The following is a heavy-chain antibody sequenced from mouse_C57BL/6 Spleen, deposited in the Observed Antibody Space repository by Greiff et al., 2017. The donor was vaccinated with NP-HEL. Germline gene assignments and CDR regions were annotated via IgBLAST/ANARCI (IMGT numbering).Heavy chain of an antibody. V-gene: IGHV1-81*01. J-gene: IGHJ4*01. CDR2: IYPRSGNT. D-gene: IGHD1-1*01. CDR1: GYTFTSYG. CDR3: ARGITTVAYAMDY. Sequence: VMLVESGAELARPGASVKLSCKASGYTFTSYGISWVKQRTGQGLEWIGEIYPRSGNTYYNEKFKGKATLTADKSSSTAYMELRSLTSEDSAVYFCARGITTVAYAMDYWGQGTSVTVSS.